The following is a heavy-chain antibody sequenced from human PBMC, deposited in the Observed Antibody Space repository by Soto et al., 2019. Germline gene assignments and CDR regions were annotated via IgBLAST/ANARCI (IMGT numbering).Heavy chain of an antibody. CDR1: GFTFSSYA. V-gene: IGHV3-23*01. D-gene: IGHD5-18*01. J-gene: IGHJ5*02. CDR2: ISGSGGST. Sequence: PGGSLRLSCAASGFTFSSYAMSWVRQAPGKGLEWVSAISGSGGSTYYADSVKGRFTISRDNSKNTLYLQMNSLRAEDTAVYYCAKDTESVQLWLRWFDPWGQGTLVTVSS. CDR3: AKDTESVQLWLRWFDP.